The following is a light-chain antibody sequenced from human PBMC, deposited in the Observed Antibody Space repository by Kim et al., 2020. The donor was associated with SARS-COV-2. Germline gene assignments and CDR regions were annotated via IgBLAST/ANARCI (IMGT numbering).Light chain of an antibody. CDR3: LQHNSYPYT. CDR1: QGIRND. CDR2: GAS. V-gene: IGKV1-17*01. Sequence: SAAVGDRITITGQASQGIRNDLGWYQQKPGKAPKRLIYGASSLQNGIPSRFSGNGAGTECSLTISRLQPEDFATYCCLQHNSYPYTFGQGTKLEI. J-gene: IGKJ2*01.